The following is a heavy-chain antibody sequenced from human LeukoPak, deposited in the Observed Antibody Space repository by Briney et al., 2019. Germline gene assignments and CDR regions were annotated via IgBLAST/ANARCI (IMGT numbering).Heavy chain of an antibody. CDR3: AKDPGGSFDY. CDR2: ISDTYKT. V-gene: IGHV3-69-1*02. Sequence: GGSLRLSCAASGFTFSDYYMSWIRQAPGKGLEWVSTISDTYKTNYADSVKGRFTVSRDNSKTTLFLQMNSLRVEDTAIYYCAKDPGGSFDYWGQGNMVIVSS. CDR1: GFTFSDYY. J-gene: IGHJ4*02. D-gene: IGHD1-26*01.